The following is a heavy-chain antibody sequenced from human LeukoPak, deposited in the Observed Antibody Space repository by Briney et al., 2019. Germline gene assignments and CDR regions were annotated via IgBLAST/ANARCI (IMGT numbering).Heavy chain of an antibody. CDR2: ISSNGGST. V-gene: IGHV3-64D*06. CDR3: VRTYYYGAGSYHDAFDI. CDR1: GFTFSSYA. D-gene: IGHD3-10*01. J-gene: IGHJ3*02. Sequence: GGSLTLSCSASGFTFSSYAMHWVPQAPGKGLEYVSAISSNGGSTYYADSVKGRFTISRDNSKNTLYLQMSSLRAEDTAVYCCVRTYYYGAGSYHDAFDIWGQGRMVSVSS.